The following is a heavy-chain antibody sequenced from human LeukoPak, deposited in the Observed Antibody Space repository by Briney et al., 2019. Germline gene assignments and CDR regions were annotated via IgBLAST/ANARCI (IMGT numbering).Heavy chain of an antibody. D-gene: IGHD1-26*01. CDR3: ARDRRGSFYTFDL. Sequence: SETLSLTCSVSGASINGLFWNWVRQTPEKGLEWIGYVSHRGATTSNPTLKSRVSITIDTSKSQISLTMTSVTAADSALYYCARDRRGSFYTFDLWGPGTTVSVS. V-gene: IGHV4-59*11. J-gene: IGHJ6*02. CDR2: VSHRGAT. CDR1: GASINGLF.